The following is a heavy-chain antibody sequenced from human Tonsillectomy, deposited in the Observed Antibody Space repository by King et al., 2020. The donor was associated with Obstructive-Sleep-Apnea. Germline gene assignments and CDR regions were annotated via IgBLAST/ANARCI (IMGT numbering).Heavy chain of an antibody. V-gene: IGHV4-31*03. D-gene: IGHD7-27*01. J-gene: IGHJ3*02. CDR3: ARVALGKGTFDI. Sequence: QLQESGPGLVRPSQTLSLTCSVSGGSLSNSGYYWSWFRQHPGKGLEWIGYIFYNGNTDYNPSLKSRLTISVDTTKNQFSLKLTSVTAADTAVYYCARVALGKGTFDIWGQGATVAVSS. CDR2: IFYNGNT. CDR1: GGSLSNSGYY.